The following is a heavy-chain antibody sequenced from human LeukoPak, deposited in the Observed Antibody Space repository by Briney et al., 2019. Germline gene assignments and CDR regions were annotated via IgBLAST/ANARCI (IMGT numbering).Heavy chain of an antibody. CDR2: IYYSGST. CDR3: ARTVRDYYDSGGNYYYYMDV. J-gene: IGHJ6*03. D-gene: IGHD3-22*01. V-gene: IGHV4-59*01. CDR1: GGSISSYY. Sequence: KPSETLSLTCTVSGGSISSYYWSWIRQPPGKGLEWIGYIYYSGSTNYNPSLKSRVTISVDTSKNQFSLKLSSVTAADTAVYYCARTVRDYYDSGGNYYYYMDVWGKGTTVTISS.